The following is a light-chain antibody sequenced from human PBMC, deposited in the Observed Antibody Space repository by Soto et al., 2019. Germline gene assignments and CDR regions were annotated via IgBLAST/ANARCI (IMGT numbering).Light chain of an antibody. Sequence: QSVLTQSPSASASLGASVKFTCTLSSGHSSYAIAWHQQQPEKGPRYLMKLNSDGSHNKGDGIPDRFSGSSSGAERYLTISSLQSEAEADYYCQTWDTGSVIFGGGTHLTVL. V-gene: IGLV4-69*01. CDR1: SGHSSYA. CDR3: QTWDTGSVI. J-gene: IGLJ2*01. CDR2: LNSDGSH.